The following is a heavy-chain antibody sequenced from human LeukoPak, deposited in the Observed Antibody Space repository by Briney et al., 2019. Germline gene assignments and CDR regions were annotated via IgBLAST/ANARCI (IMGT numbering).Heavy chain of an antibody. J-gene: IGHJ5*02. V-gene: IGHV1-2*02. CDR1: GYTLTELS. CDR3: ARVTHFNWFDP. Sequence: ASVKVSCKVSGYTLTELSMHWVRQAPGKGLEWMGWINPNSGGTNYAQKFQGRVTMTRDTSISTAYMELSRLRSDDTAVYYCARVTHFNWFDPWGQGTLVTVSS. CDR2: INPNSGGT.